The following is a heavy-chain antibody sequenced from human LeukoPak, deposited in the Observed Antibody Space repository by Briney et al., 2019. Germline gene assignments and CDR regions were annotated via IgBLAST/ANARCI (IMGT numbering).Heavy chain of an antibody. V-gene: IGHV4-39*01. D-gene: IGHD4-23*01. J-gene: IGHJ4*02. CDR3: ARHGDNSGYYYFRY. CDR2: INYSGSV. Sequence: SETLSLTCTVSGGSLINSGDYWGWIRQPPGKGLEWIGSINYSGSVCYNPSLKGRVTISVDTSKNQLSLKLTSVTAADTAVYYCARHGDNSGYYYFRYWGQGTLVTVSS. CDR1: GGSLINSGDY.